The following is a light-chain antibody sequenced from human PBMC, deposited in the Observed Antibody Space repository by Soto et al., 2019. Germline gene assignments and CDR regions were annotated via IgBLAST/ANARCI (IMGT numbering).Light chain of an antibody. J-gene: IGLJ2*01. CDR1: SSNIGSNY. V-gene: IGLV1-47*01. CDR2: RNS. CDR3: AAWDDSLSGVV. Sequence: QSVLTQPPSASGTPGQRVTISCSGSSSNIGSNYVYWYQQLPGTVPQLLIYRNSERPSGVPDRFAGPKSGTSASLAISGLLSEDEADYYCAAWDDSLSGVVFGGGTKLTVL.